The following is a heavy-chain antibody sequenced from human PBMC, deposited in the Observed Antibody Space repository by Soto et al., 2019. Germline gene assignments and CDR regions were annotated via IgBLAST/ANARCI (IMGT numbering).Heavy chain of an antibody. V-gene: IGHV3-73*01. CDR3: TRLYDLGYNWFDP. J-gene: IGHJ5*02. CDR1: GFTFSGSA. D-gene: IGHD3-3*01. CDR2: IRSKANSYAT. Sequence: GGSLRLSCAASGFTFSGSAMHWVRQASGKGLEWVGRIRSKANSYATAYAASVKGRFTSSRDDSKNTAYLQMNSLKTEDTAVYYCTRLYDLGYNWFDPWGQGTLVTVSS.